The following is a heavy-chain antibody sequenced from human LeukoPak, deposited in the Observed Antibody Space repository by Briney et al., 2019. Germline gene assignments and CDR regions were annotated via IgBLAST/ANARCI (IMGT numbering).Heavy chain of an antibody. V-gene: IGHV1-24*01. CDR1: GYTLTELS. D-gene: IGHD3-3*01. CDR3: ATRFLEWLSGPDY. CDR2: FDPEDGET. Sequence: ASVKVSCKVSGYTLTELSMHWVRQAPGKGLEWMGGFDPEDGETIYAQKFQGRVTMTEGTSTDTAYMELSSLRSEDTAVYYCATRFLEWLSGPDYWGQGTLVTVSS. J-gene: IGHJ4*02.